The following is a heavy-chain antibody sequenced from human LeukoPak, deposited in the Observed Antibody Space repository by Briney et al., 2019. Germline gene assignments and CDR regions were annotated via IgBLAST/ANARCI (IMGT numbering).Heavy chain of an antibody. D-gene: IGHD6-13*01. J-gene: IGHJ4*02. CDR2: ISSSSSYI. CDR3: ARDASSSWYEHYYFDY. CDR1: GFTFSSYS. Sequence: GGSLRLSCAASGFTFSSYSMNWVRQAPGKGLEWVSSISSSSSYIYYADSVKGRFTISRDNAKNSLYLQVNSLRAEDTAVYYCARDASSSWYEHYYFDYWGQGTLVTVSS. V-gene: IGHV3-21*01.